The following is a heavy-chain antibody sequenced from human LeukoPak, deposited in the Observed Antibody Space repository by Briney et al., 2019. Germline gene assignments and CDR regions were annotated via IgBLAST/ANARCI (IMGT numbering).Heavy chain of an antibody. CDR3: ARGSGWYPDY. J-gene: IGHJ4*02. Sequence: PGGSLRLSCATSGFAFGSCWMIWVRQAPGKGLEWVANIKQDGSEKHYVDSVKGRFTISRDNAKNSLYLQMNSLRAEDTAVYYCARGSGWYPDYWGQGTLVTVSS. CDR2: IKQDGSEK. V-gene: IGHV3-7*04. CDR1: GFAFGSCW. D-gene: IGHD6-19*01.